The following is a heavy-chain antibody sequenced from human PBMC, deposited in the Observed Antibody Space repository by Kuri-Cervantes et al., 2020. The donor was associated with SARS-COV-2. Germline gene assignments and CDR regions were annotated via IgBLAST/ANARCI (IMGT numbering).Heavy chain of an antibody. D-gene: IGHD3-9*01. CDR2: ISSSSSYI. Sequence: GGSLETPLASPGFTFRRYSRHWVRQAPGKGLEWVSSISSSSSYIYYADSVKGRFTISRDNAKNSLYLQMNSLRAEDTAVDYCARDPTAGRLRYFDWFSSGPSNYYGMDVWGQGTTVTVSS. CDR1: GFTFRRYS. J-gene: IGHJ6*02. CDR3: ARDPTAGRLRYFDWFSSGPSNYYGMDV. V-gene: IGHV3-21*01.